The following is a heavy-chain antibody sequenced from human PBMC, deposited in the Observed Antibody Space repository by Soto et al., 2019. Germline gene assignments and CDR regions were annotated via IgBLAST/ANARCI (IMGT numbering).Heavy chain of an antibody. V-gene: IGHV1-2*04. D-gene: IGHD6-19*01. CDR2: INPNSGGT. CDR1: GYTFTGYY. J-gene: IGHJ3*02. Sequence: ASVKVSCKASGYTFTGYYMHWVRQAPGQGLEWMGWINPNSGGTNYAQKFQGWVTMTRDASISTAYMELSRLRSDDTAVYYCAREARAVAGTNDAFDIWGQGTMVTVSS. CDR3: AREARAVAGTNDAFDI.